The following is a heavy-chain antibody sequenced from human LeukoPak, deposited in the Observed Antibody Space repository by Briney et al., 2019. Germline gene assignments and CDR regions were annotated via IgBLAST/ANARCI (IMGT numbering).Heavy chain of an antibody. Sequence: GGSLRLSCAASGFTFSNACMSWVRQAPGKGLEWVSVIYSGGTTYYADSVKGGFTISRDNSKNTLHLQMNSLRAEDTAVYYCARDQYSYAHAAHWGQGTLVTVSP. CDR3: ARDQYSYAHAAH. V-gene: IGHV3-66*01. CDR2: IYSGGTT. D-gene: IGHD5-18*01. J-gene: IGHJ4*02. CDR1: GFTFSNAC.